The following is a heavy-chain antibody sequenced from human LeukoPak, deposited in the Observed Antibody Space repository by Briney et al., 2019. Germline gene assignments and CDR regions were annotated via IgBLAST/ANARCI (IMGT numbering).Heavy chain of an antibody. D-gene: IGHD2-2*01. J-gene: IGHJ5*02. Sequence: GGSLRLSCAASGFTFSSYWMHWVRQAPGKGLVWVSRINSDGSNTSYADSVKGRFTISRDNAKNTLYLQMNSLRAEDTAVYYCARDPRYCSSTSCPNWFDPWGQGTLVTVSS. CDR3: ARDPRYCSSTSCPNWFDP. CDR2: INSDGSNT. CDR1: GFTFSSYW. V-gene: IGHV3-74*01.